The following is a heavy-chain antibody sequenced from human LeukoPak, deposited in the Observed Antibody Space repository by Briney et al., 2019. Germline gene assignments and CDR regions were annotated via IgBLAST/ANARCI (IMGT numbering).Heavy chain of an antibody. CDR1: GFTFSDYS. J-gene: IGHJ4*02. CDR2: ISSSGSTI. D-gene: IGHD6-19*01. CDR3: ASPMSSGWFFWAY. V-gene: IGHV3-11*04. Sequence: GGSLRLSCAASGFTFSDYSMSWIRQAPGKGLEWVSYISSSGSTIYYADSVKGRFTISRDNAKNSLYLQMNSLRAEDTAVYYCASPMSSGWFFWAYWGQGTLVTVSS.